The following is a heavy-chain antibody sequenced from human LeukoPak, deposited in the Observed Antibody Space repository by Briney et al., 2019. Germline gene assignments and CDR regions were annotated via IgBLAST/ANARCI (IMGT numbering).Heavy chain of an antibody. CDR1: GGTFSSYA. CDR2: NIPIFGTA. J-gene: IGHJ3*02. D-gene: IGHD2-2*01. Sequence: SVKVSCKASGGTFSSYAISWVRQAPGQGLEWMGGNIPIFGTANYAQKFQGRVTITTDESTSTAYMELSSLRSEDTAVYYCARARYCSSTSCPPKAFDIWGQGTMVTVSS. CDR3: ARARYCSSTSCPPKAFDI. V-gene: IGHV1-69*05.